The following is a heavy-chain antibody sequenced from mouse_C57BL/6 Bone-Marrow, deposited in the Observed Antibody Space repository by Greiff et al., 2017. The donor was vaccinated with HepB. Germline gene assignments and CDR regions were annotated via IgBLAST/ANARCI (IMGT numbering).Heavy chain of an antibody. J-gene: IGHJ3*01. CDR1: GYTFTDYY. Sequence: EVKLMESGPVLVKPGASVKMSCKASGYTFTDYYMNWVKQSHGKSLEWIGVINPYNGGTSYNQKFKGKATLTVDKSSSTAYMELNSLTSEDSAVYYCARGGFLFAYWGQGTLVTVSA. V-gene: IGHV1-19*01. CDR2: INPYNGGT. CDR3: ARGGFLFAY.